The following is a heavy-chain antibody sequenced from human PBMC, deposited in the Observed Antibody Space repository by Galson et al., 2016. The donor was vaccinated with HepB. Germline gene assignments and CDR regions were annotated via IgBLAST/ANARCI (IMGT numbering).Heavy chain of an antibody. CDR2: TYYRSRWFN. CDR1: WDSVSSTSAA. V-gene: IGHV6-1*01. CDR3: ARMIYSSSSSHFDY. J-gene: IGHJ4*02. D-gene: IGHD6-13*01. Sequence: CAISWDSVSSTSAAWNRIRQSPSRGLEWLGRTYYRSRWFNDYAVSVKSRITINADTSKNQFSLQLNSVTPEDTAVYYCARMIYSSSSSHFDYWGQGTLVTVSS.